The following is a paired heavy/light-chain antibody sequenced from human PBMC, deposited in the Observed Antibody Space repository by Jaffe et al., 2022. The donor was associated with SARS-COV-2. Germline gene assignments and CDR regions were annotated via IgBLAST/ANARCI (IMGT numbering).Heavy chain of an antibody. CDR2: ISGSGGST. Sequence: EVQLVESGGGLVQPGGSLRLSCAASGFTFSSYAMNWVRQAPGKGLEWVSAISGSGGSTYYADSVKGRFTISRDNSKNTLWLQMNSLRAEDTAVYFCAKGGGYGYNGVFDYWGQGTLVTVSS. CDR3: AKGGGYGYNGVFDY. CDR1: GFTFSSYA. J-gene: IGHJ4*02. V-gene: IGHV3-23*04. D-gene: IGHD3-16*01.
Light chain of an antibody. Sequence: DIQLTQSPSFLSASVGDRVTITCRASQGISSHLAWYQQKPGKAPNLLIYGASNLESGVPSRFSGSVSGTEFTLTISSLQPEDFATYYCQQLKSYPLTFGGGTKVEIK. V-gene: IGKV1-9*01. CDR2: GAS. J-gene: IGKJ4*01. CDR3: QQLKSYPLT. CDR1: QGISSH.